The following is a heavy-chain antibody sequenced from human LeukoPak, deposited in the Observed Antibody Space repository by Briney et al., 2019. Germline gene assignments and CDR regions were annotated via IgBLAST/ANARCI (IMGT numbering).Heavy chain of an antibody. D-gene: IGHD6-19*01. Sequence: SETLTLTCTVSGGSISSGGYYWGWLRQPPGKGLEWIGSIYYSGSTYYNPSLKSRVTMSVDTSKNQFSVKLTSVTAADAAVDYCARQYSSGWPWFDAWGQGTLVTVSS. V-gene: IGHV4-39*01. J-gene: IGHJ5*02. CDR1: GGSISSGGYY. CDR3: ARQYSSGWPWFDA. CDR2: IYYSGST.